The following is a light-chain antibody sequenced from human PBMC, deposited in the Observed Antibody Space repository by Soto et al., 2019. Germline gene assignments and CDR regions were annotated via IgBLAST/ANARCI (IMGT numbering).Light chain of an antibody. CDR2: SAS. Sequence: DIQMTQSPSSVSASVGDRVTITCRASQGISNWLGWYQQKPGQAPKLLIYSASSLQSGVPSRFSGSGSWTEFSLTISTLQPKDFATYYCQQANSFPLTFGGGTKVEIK. J-gene: IGKJ4*01. V-gene: IGKV1-12*01. CDR1: QGISNW. CDR3: QQANSFPLT.